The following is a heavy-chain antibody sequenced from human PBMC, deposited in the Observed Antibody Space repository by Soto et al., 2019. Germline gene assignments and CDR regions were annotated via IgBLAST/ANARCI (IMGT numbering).Heavy chain of an antibody. D-gene: IGHD6-6*01. Sequence: QVQLVESGGAVVQPGRSLRLSCVASGFPLRTYAMHWVRQAPGKGLEWVAVISYDGSNEYYADSVKGRFAISKDNSKNTLYLQMNSLRREDTATYYCAKPQNLQYSRSSLHYFYHGMDVWGQGTTVTVSS. J-gene: IGHJ6*02. V-gene: IGHV3-30*18. CDR2: ISYDGSNE. CDR3: AKPQNLQYSRSSLHYFYHGMDV. CDR1: GFPLRTYA.